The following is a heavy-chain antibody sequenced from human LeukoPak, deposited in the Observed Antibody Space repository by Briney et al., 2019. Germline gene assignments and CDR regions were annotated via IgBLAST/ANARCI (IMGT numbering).Heavy chain of an antibody. CDR3: ARDGRQYYDSSGYRRNWFDP. CDR2: MNPNSGNT. J-gene: IGHJ5*02. D-gene: IGHD3-22*01. V-gene: IGHV1-8*01. CDR1: GYTFASYD. Sequence: ASVKVSCKASGYTFASYDINWVRQATGQGLEWMGWMNPNSGNTGYAQKFQGRVTMTRNTSISTAYMELSGLRSEDTAVYYCARDGRQYYDSSGYRRNWFDPWGQGTLVTVST.